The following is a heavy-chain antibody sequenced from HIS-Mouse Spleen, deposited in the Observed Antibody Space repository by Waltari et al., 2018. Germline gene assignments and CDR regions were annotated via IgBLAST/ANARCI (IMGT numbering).Heavy chain of an antibody. CDR1: GGSISSSSYY. D-gene: IGHD3-3*01. CDR3: ARAPTGFLEWFDAFDI. V-gene: IGHV4-39*07. Sequence: QLQLQESGPGLVKPSETLSLTCTVSGGSISSSSYYWGWIRQPPGKGLEWIGSIYYSGSTYYNPSLKSRVTISVDTSKNQFSLKLSSVTAADTAVYYCARAPTGFLEWFDAFDIWGQGTMVNVSS. CDR2: IYYSGST. J-gene: IGHJ3*02.